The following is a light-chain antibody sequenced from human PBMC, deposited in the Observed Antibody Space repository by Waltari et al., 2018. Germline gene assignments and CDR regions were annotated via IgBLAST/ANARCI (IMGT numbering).Light chain of an antibody. CDR2: AAS. J-gene: IGKJ4*01. V-gene: IGKV3D-15*01. CDR3: HQSSDWPLT. CDR1: QGVSSS. Sequence: EIVMTQSPATLPLSLGERATLSCRASQGVSSSLAWYQQKPGQAPRLFIYAASNMATGIPDRFSGSGSGTEFTLTISSLEPEDVAFYYCHQSSDWPLTFGGGTKVEIK.